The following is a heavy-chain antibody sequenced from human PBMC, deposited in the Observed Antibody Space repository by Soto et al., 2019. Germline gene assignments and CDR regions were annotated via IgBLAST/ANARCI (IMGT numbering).Heavy chain of an antibody. D-gene: IGHD2-15*01. CDR2: INHSGGS. CDR1: GGSFSAYN. CDR3: ARGASPYIVVLSAVHP. Sequence: SETLSLTCAVSGGSFSAYNWCWIRKPQGKRLEGMVEINHSGGSKYNLPLKSRVTILADTSKNRLSLMLTSVAAADTAVDYCARGASPYIVVLSAVHPWGQGTLVTVSS. V-gene: IGHV4-34*01. J-gene: IGHJ5*02.